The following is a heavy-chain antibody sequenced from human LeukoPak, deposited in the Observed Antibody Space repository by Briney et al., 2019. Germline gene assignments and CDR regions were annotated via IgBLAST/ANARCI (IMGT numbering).Heavy chain of an antibody. J-gene: IGHJ4*02. CDR2: ISAYNGNT. D-gene: IGHD3-10*01. CDR3: ARSYYGSGSYRFDY. V-gene: IGHV1-18*01. Sequence: GASVKVSCKASGYTFTSYGISWVRQAPGQGLEWMGWISAYNGNTNYAQKFQGRVTIAADESTSTAYMELSSLRSEDTAVYYCARSYYGSGSYRFDYWGQGTLVTVSS. CDR1: GYTFTSYG.